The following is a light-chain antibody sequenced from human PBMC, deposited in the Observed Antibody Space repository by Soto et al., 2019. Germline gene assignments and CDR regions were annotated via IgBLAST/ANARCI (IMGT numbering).Light chain of an antibody. CDR1: TSDIGTYSY. V-gene: IGLV2-14*01. J-gene: IGLJ2*01. Sequence: QSVLTQPASVSGSPGQSITISCTGTTSDIGTYSYVSWYQQHAGKAPKLMIYEVSNRPSGVSNRFSGSKSGNTASLTISGLQAEDEADYYCSSYTSRSTRVFGGGTKVTVL. CDR2: EVS. CDR3: SSYTSRSTRV.